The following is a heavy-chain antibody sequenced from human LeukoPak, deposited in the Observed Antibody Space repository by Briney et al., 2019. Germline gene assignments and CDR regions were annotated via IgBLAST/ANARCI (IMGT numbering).Heavy chain of an antibody. CDR1: GFTFSSYS. CDR2: ISSGSTYR. V-gene: IGHV3-21*01. J-gene: IGHJ6*04. D-gene: IGHD3-10*02. CDR3: AELGITMIGGV. Sequence: GGSLRLSCAASGFTFSSYSMNWVRQAPGKGLEWVSSISSGSTYRYYADSLKGRFTISRDNAKNSLYLQMNSLRAEDTAVYYCAELGITMIGGVWGKGTTVTISS.